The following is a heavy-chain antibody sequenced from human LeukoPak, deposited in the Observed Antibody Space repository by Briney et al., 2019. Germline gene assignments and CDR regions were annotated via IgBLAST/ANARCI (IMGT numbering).Heavy chain of an antibody. Sequence: QPGRSLRLSCAASGFTFSSYAMHWVRQAPGKGRERVAVISYDGSNKYYADSVKGRFTISRDNSKNTLYLQMNSLRAEDTAVYYCASGGRYCSSTSCFDYWGQGTLVTVSS. J-gene: IGHJ4*02. D-gene: IGHD2-2*01. V-gene: IGHV3-30-3*01. CDR3: ASGGRYCSSTSCFDY. CDR2: ISYDGSNK. CDR1: GFTFSSYA.